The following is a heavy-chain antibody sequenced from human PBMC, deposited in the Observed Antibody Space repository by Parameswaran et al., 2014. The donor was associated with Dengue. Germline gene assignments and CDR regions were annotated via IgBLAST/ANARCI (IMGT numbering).Heavy chain of an antibody. J-gene: IGHJ6*04. V-gene: IGHV3-11*05. Sequence: VRQAPGKGLEWVSYISSSSSYTNYADSVKGRFTISRDNAKNSLYLQMNSLRAEDTAVYYCARDNYDFWSGQYYYGMDVWAKDHGHRLL. CDR2: ISSSSSYT. CDR3: ARDNYDFWSGQYYYGMDV. D-gene: IGHD3-3*01.